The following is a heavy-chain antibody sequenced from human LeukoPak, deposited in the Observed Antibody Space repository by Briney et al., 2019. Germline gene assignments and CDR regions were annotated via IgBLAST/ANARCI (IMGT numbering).Heavy chain of an antibody. CDR2: ISGRDDST. CDR3: AKWGDYDVLTGYYDSDY. Sequence: GGSLRLSCAASGFSFSNYAMSWVRQVPGKGLEWVSAISGRDDSTYYADSVKGRFTISRDTSKNTLYLQMNSLRAEDTAVYYCAKWGDYDVLTGYYDSDYWGQGTLVTISS. D-gene: IGHD3-9*01. J-gene: IGHJ4*02. CDR1: GFSFSNYA. V-gene: IGHV3-23*01.